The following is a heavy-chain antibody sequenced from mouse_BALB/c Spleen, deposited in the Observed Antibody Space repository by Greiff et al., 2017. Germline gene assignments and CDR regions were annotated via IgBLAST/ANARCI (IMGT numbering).Heavy chain of an antibody. D-gene: IGHD2-10*02. CDR3: TRREVWSYFDY. J-gene: IGHJ2*01. CDR2: IYPSDSYT. V-gene: IGHV1-69*02. Sequence: QVQLQQPGAELVRPGASVKLSCKASGYTFTSYWINWVKQRPGQGLEWIGNIYPSDSYTNYNQKFKDKATLTVDKSSSTAYMQLSSPTSEDSAVYYCTRREVWSYFDYWGQGTTLTVSS. CDR1: GYTFTSYW.